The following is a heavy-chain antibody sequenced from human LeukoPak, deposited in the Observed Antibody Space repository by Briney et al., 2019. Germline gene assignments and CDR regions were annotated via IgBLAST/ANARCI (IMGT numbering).Heavy chain of an antibody. J-gene: IGHJ4*02. D-gene: IGHD3-16*01. CDR1: GYTFTGYG. CDR3: ARGDPKGQRGHYFDY. Sequence: ASVKVSCKASGYTFTGYGISWVRQAPGQGLEWMGWISAYNGNTNYAQKLQGRVTMTTDTSTSTAYMELRSLRSDDTAVYYCARGDPKGQRGHYFDYWGQGTLVTVSS. CDR2: ISAYNGNT. V-gene: IGHV1-18*01.